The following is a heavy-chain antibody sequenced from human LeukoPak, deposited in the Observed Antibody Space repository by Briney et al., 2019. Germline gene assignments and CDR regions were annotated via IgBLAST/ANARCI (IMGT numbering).Heavy chain of an antibody. CDR2: ISTGDGRT. J-gene: IGHJ4*02. Sequence: GASLRLSCAASGFTFSSYAMSWVRQTPGMGLEWVSTISTGDGRTYYADSVKGRFTIFRDNSKNTLYLQMNSLRAEDTAVYYCAKDQVGAAAGTLLHYWGQGTLVTVSS. CDR1: GFTFSSYA. D-gene: IGHD6-13*01. CDR3: AKDQVGAAAGTLLHY. V-gene: IGHV3-23*01.